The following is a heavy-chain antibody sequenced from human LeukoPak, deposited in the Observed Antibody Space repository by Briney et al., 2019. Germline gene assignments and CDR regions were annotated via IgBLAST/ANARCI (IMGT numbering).Heavy chain of an antibody. CDR1: GFPFSSYA. CDR2: ISGSGGST. D-gene: IGHD3-3*01. CDR3: AKVAIFGVVIPFYFDY. Sequence: GGSLRLSCAASGFPFSSYAMSWVRQAPGKGLEWVSAISGSGGSTYYADSVKGRFTISREISKNTLYLQMNSMRAEDTAVYYCAKVAIFGVVIPFYFDYWGQGTLVTVSS. V-gene: IGHV3-23*01. J-gene: IGHJ4*02.